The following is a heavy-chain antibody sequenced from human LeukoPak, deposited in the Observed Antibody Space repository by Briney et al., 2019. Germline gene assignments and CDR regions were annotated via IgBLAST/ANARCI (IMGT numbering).Heavy chain of an antibody. Sequence: PSETLSLTCAVYGGSFSGYYWGWIRQPPGKGLEWIGSIYHSGSTNYNPSLKSRVTISVDTSKNQFSLKLSSVTAADTAVYYCARLGRGWNKVKNWFDPWGQGTLVTVSS. V-gene: IGHV4-34*01. CDR3: ARLGRGWNKVKNWFDP. CDR2: IYHSGST. D-gene: IGHD1/OR15-1a*01. J-gene: IGHJ5*02. CDR1: GGSFSGYY.